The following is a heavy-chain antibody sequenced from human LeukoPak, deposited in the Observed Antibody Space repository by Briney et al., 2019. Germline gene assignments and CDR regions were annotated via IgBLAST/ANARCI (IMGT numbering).Heavy chain of an antibody. J-gene: IGHJ4*02. D-gene: IGHD3-16*02. Sequence: ASVKVSCRASGYTFTSYGISWVRQAPGQGLEWMGWISAYNGNTNYAQKLQGRVTMTTDTSTSTAYMELRSLRSDDTAVYYCARDYVWGSYRLGFDYWGQGTLVTVSS. CDR1: GYTFTSYG. CDR2: ISAYNGNT. V-gene: IGHV1-18*01. CDR3: ARDYVWGSYRLGFDY.